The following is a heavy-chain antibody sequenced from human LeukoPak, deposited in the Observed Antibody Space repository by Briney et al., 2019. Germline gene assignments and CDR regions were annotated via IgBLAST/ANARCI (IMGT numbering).Heavy chain of an antibody. CDR2: INAGNGNT. V-gene: IGHV1-3*01. Sequence: ASVKVSCKASGYTFTSYAMHWVRQAPGQRLEWMGWINAGNGNTKYSQKFQGRVTITRDTSASTAYTELSSLRSEDTAVYYCARAGVPIYCSSTSCSVGVDAFDIWGQGTMVTVSS. CDR1: GYTFTSYA. J-gene: IGHJ3*02. D-gene: IGHD2-2*01. CDR3: ARAGVPIYCSSTSCSVGVDAFDI.